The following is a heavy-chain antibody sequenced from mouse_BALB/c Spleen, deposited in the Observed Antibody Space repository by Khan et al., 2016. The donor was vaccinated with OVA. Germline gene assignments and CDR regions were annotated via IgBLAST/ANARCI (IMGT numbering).Heavy chain of an antibody. Sequence: QVQLKESGAELARPGASVKMSCKASGYTFISYTLHWIKKRPGQGLEWIGYLNPSTGYPTSNQTFKDMATLPTDNSSTTAYLQLRSLTSDHSAFYNGRRDGANHRNDGWFAYWGQGTLVTVAA. CDR3: RRDGANHRNDGWFAY. V-gene: IGHV1-4*01. J-gene: IGHJ3*01. CDR1: GYTFISYT. D-gene: IGHD2-14*01. CDR2: LNPSTGYP.